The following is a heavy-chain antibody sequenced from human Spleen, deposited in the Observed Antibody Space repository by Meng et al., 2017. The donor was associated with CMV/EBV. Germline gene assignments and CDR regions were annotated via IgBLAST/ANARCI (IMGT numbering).Heavy chain of an antibody. D-gene: IGHD1-26*01. Sequence: GESLKISCAASGFTFSSYGMHWVRQAPGKGLEWVAFIRYDGSNKYYADSVKGRFTISRDNSKNTLYLQMNSLRADDTAVYYCSSRRSGSPEDWGQGTLVTVSS. J-gene: IGHJ4*02. V-gene: IGHV3-30*02. CDR3: SSRRSGSPED. CDR2: IRYDGSNK. CDR1: GFTFSSYG.